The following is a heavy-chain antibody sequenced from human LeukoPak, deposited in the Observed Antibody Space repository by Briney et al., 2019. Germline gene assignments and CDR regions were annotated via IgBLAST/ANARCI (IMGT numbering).Heavy chain of an antibody. Sequence: GGSLRLSCAASGFTFSSYSMNGVRQAPGRGLEWVSSISSSSSYIYYADSVKGRFTISRDNAKNSLYLQMNSLRAEDTAVYYCARDLFSAYYYMDVWGKGTTVTVSS. V-gene: IGHV3-21*01. D-gene: IGHD6-25*01. CDR2: ISSSSSYI. J-gene: IGHJ6*03. CDR3: ARDLFSAYYYMDV. CDR1: GFTFSSYS.